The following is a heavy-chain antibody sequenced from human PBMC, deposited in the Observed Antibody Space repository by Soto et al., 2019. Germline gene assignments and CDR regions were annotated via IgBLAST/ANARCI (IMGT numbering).Heavy chain of an antibody. J-gene: IGHJ6*02. CDR3: ASGYDILTGYPRGDYYGMDV. Sequence: QLQLQESGPGLVKPSETLSLTCTVSGGSISSSSYYWGWIRQPPGKGLEWIGSIYYSGSTYYNPALKSRVTIAGDTSKNQFSLKLSSVTAADTAVYYCASGYDILTGYPRGDYYGMDVWGQGTTVTVSS. CDR1: GGSISSSSYY. CDR2: IYYSGST. V-gene: IGHV4-39*01. D-gene: IGHD3-9*01.